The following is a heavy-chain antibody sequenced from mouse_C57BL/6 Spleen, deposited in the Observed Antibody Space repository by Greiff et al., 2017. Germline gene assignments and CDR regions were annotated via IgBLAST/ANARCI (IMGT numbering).Heavy chain of an antibody. V-gene: IGHV6-3*01. D-gene: IGHD2-5*01. Sequence: EVKLMESGGGLVQPGGSMKLSCVASGFTFSNYWMNWVRQSPEKGLEWVAQIRLKSDNYATHYAESVKGRFTISRDDSKSSVYLQMNNLRAEDTGIYYCTRYSNYEEYFDVWGTGTTVTVSS. CDR3: TRYSNYEEYFDV. CDR1: GFTFSNYW. CDR2: IRLKSDNYAT. J-gene: IGHJ1*03.